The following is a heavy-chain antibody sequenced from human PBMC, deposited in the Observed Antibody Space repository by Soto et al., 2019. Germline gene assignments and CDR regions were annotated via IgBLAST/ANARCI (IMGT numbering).Heavy chain of an antibody. V-gene: IGHV5-10-1*01. CDR2: IDPSDSYT. D-gene: IGHD2-15*01. Sequence: PGESLKISCKGSGYSFTSYWISWLRQMPVKGLEWIGMIDPSDSYTNYSPSFQGHVTISADKSISTAYLQWSSLKASDTAMYYSASETLGYCSGGSCYSYYYYGMDVWGQGTTVTVSS. J-gene: IGHJ6*02. CDR3: ASETLGYCSGGSCYSYYYYGMDV. CDR1: GYSFTSYW.